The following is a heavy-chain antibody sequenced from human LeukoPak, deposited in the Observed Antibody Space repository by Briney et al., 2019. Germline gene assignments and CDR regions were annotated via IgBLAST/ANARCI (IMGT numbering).Heavy chain of an antibody. CDR3: AKLLGTVTTYDY. CDR2: IRPDGSEE. D-gene: IGHD1-7*01. J-gene: IGHJ4*02. Sequence: GGSLRLSCTAPGFTFSYNWMSWVRQAPGKGLEWVASIRPDGSEEYYMDSVKGRFTISRDNAKNSLYLQMNSLRAEDTALYYCAKLLGTVTTYDYWGQGTLVTVSS. CDR1: GFTFSYNW. V-gene: IGHV3-7*01.